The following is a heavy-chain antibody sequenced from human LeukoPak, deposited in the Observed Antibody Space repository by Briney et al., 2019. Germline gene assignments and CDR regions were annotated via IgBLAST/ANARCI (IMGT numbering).Heavy chain of an antibody. V-gene: IGHV1-18*01. J-gene: IGHJ4*02. D-gene: IGHD2-15*01. Sequence: ASVKVSCKASGYTFTSYGISWVRQAPGQGLEWMGWISAYNGNTNYAQKLQGRVTMTTDTSTSTAYMELRSLRSDGTAVYYCARVPEYCSGGSCAFDYWGQGTLVTVSS. CDR1: GYTFTSYG. CDR2: ISAYNGNT. CDR3: ARVPEYCSGGSCAFDY.